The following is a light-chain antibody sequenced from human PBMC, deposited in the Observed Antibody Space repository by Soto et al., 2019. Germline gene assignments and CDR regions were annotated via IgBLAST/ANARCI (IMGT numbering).Light chain of an antibody. Sequence: EIVLTQSPCTLSLSPGVRATLSCRASQSVSSSYLAWYQQKPGQAPRLLIYGASTRATGIPARFSGSGSGTEFTLTISSLQSEDFAVYYCQQYNNWPPITFGQGTRLEIK. CDR3: QQYNNWPPIT. V-gene: IGKV3-15*01. J-gene: IGKJ5*01. CDR2: GAS. CDR1: QSVSSSY.